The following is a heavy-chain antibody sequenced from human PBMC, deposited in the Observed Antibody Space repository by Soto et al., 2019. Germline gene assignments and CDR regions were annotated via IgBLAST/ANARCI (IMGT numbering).Heavy chain of an antibody. V-gene: IGHV1-69*06. CDR2: IIPIFGTA. CDR1: GGTFSSYA. J-gene: IGHJ1*01. CDR3: GRGRGGVPPPVESSQP. Sequence: QVQLVQSGAEVKKPGSSVKVSCKASGGTFSSYAISWVRQAPGQGLEWMGGIIPIFGTANYAQKFQGRVTITADKSTSKANRGGGGLSSGDRAFYYGGRGRGGVPPPVESSQPGGQATLVTAPS. D-gene: IGHD3-16*01.